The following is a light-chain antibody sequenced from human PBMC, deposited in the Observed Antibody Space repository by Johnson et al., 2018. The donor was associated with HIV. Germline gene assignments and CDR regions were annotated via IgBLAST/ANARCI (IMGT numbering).Light chain of an antibody. CDR3: GTWDTSLGAQYV. Sequence: QSILTQPPSVSAAPGQNVNISCSGGSSNIGSNYVSWYQYLPGAAPKVLIYENNKRPSGIPDRFSDSRSGTSATLALTGLQTGDEADYYCGTWDTSLGAQYVFGSGTKVTVL. CDR2: ENN. V-gene: IGLV1-51*02. CDR1: SSNIGSNY. J-gene: IGLJ1*01.